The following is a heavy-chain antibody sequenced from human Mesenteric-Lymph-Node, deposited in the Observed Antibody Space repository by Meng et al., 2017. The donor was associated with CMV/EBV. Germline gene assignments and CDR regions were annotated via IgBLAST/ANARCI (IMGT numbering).Heavy chain of an antibody. V-gene: IGHV4-34*01. D-gene: IGHD4-11*01. J-gene: IGHJ4*02. CDR1: GGSFSPYY. CDR2: IRHGGST. CDR3: ARGSFETTVTNHYFDY. Sequence: GSLRLSCAVYGGSFSPYYWSWIRQPPGKGLEWIGEIRHGGSTNYNPSLKSRVIMSVDTSKNQFSLKLSSVTAADTAVYYCARGSFETTVTNHYFDYWGQGTPVTVSS.